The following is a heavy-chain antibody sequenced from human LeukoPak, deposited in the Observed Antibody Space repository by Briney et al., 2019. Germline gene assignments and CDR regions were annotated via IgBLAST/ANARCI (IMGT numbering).Heavy chain of an antibody. CDR1: GFTFSSFA. CDR3: DRQYSGLIDY. Sequence: GGSLRLSCAASGFTFSSFAMSWVRQAPGKGLEWVSAIGGGGTDTYYADSVKGRFTISRDNSKNTLYLQMSSLKASDTAMYYCDRQYSGLIDYWGEATLVTVSS. CDR2: IGGGGTDT. J-gene: IGHJ4*02. D-gene: IGHD2-15*01. V-gene: IGHV3-23*01.